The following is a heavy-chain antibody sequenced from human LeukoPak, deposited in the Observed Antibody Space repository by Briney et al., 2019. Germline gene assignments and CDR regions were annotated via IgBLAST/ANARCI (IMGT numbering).Heavy chain of an antibody. CDR2: IIPIFGTV. CDR3: ARDRLTVGAPDY. D-gene: IGHD1-26*01. V-gene: IGHV1-69*13. Sequence: GASVKVSCKASGGTFSTYAISRVRQAPGQGLEWMGVIIPIFGTVNYAQEFRGRVTITADESTSTAYMDLSSLRSEDTAVYYCARDRLTVGAPDYWGQGTLVTVSS. CDR1: GGTFSTYA. J-gene: IGHJ4*02.